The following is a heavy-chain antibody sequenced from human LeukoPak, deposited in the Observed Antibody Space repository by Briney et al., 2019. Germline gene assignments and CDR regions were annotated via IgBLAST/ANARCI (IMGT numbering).Heavy chain of an antibody. Sequence: GGSLRLSCAVSGFTFSSYWMHWVRQAPGKGLVWLSCISNDESATRYADSVKGRFTISRDNPKNTLYLQMNSLRVEDTAVYYCARDLGRYCSGGSCYYYYGMDVWGQGTTVTVSS. CDR3: ARDLGRYCSGGSCYYYYGMDV. D-gene: IGHD2-15*01. J-gene: IGHJ6*02. CDR1: GFTFSSYW. V-gene: IGHV3-74*01. CDR2: ISNDESAT.